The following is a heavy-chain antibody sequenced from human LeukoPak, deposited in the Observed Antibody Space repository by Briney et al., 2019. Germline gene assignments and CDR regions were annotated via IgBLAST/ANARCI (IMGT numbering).Heavy chain of an antibody. CDR3: ARLSWELPPIGPYFDY. D-gene: IGHD1-26*01. V-gene: IGHV4-59*08. Sequence: TPSETLSLTCTVSGGSISSYYWSWIRQPPGKGLEWIGYIYYSGSTNYNPSLKSRVTISVDTSKNQFSLKLSSVTAADTAVYYCARLSWELPPIGPYFDYWGQGTLVTVSS. J-gene: IGHJ4*02. CDR2: IYYSGST. CDR1: GGSISSYY.